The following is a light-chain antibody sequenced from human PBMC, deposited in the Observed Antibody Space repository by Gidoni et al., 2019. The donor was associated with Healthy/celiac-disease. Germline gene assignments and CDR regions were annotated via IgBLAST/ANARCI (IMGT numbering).Light chain of an antibody. CDR2: DAS. Sequence: EIVLTQSPATLSLSPGERATLSCRASQSVSSYLAWYQQKPGQAPRLLIYDASNRAPGIPARFSGSGSGTDFTLTLSSLEPEDFAVYYCQQRSNWPLFGGGTKVEIK. J-gene: IGKJ4*01. V-gene: IGKV3-11*01. CDR3: QQRSNWPL. CDR1: QSVSSY.